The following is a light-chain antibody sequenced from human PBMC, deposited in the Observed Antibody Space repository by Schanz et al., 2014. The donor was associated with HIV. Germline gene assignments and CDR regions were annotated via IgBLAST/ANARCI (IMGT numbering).Light chain of an antibody. Sequence: IQLTQSPSSLSASVGDRVTITCRASQGISSYLAWYQQKPGKAPKLLIYAASTLQSGVPSRFSGSGSGTEFTLTISSLQPDDLATYYCEQYNDNSWTFGQGTKVEI. CDR3: EQYNDNSWT. CDR1: QGISSY. V-gene: IGKV1-9*01. J-gene: IGKJ1*01. CDR2: AAS.